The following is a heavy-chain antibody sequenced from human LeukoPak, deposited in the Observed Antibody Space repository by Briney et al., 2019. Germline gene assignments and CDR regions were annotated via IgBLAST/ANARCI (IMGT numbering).Heavy chain of an antibody. CDR1: GYTFTSYA. CDR2: INTNTGNT. V-gene: IGHV7-4-1*02. J-gene: IGHJ4*02. D-gene: IGHD6-13*01. CDR3: ARDLRPSSSWYYFDY. Sequence: GASVKVSCKASGYTFTSYAMNWVRQAPGQGLEWMGWINTNTGNTTYAPGFAGRFVFSLDTSVNTAYLQISSLKAEDTAIYYCARDLRPSSSWYYFDYWGQGTLVTVSS.